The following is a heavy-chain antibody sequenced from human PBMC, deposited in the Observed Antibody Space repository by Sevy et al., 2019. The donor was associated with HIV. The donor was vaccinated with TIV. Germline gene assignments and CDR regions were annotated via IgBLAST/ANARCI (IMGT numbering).Heavy chain of an antibody. Sequence: ASVKVSCKASGYTFTGYYMHWVRQAPGQGLEWMGWINPNSGGTNYAQTFQGRVTMTRDTSISTAYMELSRLRSDDTAVYYCARAEKLEPGDYWGQGTLVTVSS. CDR2: INPNSGGT. CDR1: GYTFTGYY. V-gene: IGHV1-2*02. CDR3: ARAEKLEPGDY. D-gene: IGHD1-26*01. J-gene: IGHJ4*02.